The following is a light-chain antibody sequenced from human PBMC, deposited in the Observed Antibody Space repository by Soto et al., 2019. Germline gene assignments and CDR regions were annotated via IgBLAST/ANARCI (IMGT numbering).Light chain of an antibody. Sequence: IQLTQSPSSLSASVGARVPITCRARQGISTYLARYQQKPGKAPQLLIYAVSTLQSGVSSRFSGSGSGTEFTLTISSLQPEDFATYYCQHYSTVWAFGQGTKVDI. CDR2: AVS. CDR3: QHYSTVWA. J-gene: IGKJ1*01. V-gene: IGKV1-9*01. CDR1: QGISTY.